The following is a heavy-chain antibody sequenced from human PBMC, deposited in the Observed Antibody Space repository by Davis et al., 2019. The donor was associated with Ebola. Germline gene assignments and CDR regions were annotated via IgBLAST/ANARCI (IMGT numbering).Heavy chain of an antibody. V-gene: IGHV3-23*01. CDR2: ISGSGGST. Sequence: PGGSLRPSCAASGFTFSSYAMSWARQAPGKGLEWVSGISGSGGSTYYADSVKGRFTISRDNPKNTLYLQMNSLRAEDTAVYYCAKDSPMYSDFWSGYFDYWGQGTLVTVSS. CDR1: GFTFSSYA. J-gene: IGHJ4*02. D-gene: IGHD3-3*01. CDR3: AKDSPMYSDFWSGYFDY.